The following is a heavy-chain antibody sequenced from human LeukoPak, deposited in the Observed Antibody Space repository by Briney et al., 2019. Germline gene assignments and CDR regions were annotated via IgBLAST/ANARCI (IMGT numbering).Heavy chain of an antibody. CDR2: INQGGSRL. V-gene: IGHV3-7*01. D-gene: IGHD2-8*01. CDR3: ARLKDDVTKLDY. J-gene: IGHJ4*02. CDR1: GFTFERHW. Sequence: GGSLRLSCAGSGFTFERHWMRWVRQAPGKGREWVASINQGGSRLHYLDSVTGRFIISRDDAQNSLFLQMTRLRVDDTAVYYCARLKDDVTKLDYWGQGTLVSVSS.